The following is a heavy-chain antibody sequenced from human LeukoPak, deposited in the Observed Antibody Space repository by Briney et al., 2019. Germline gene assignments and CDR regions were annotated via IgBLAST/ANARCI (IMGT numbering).Heavy chain of an antibody. J-gene: IGHJ5*02. CDR2: TNPNSGNT. D-gene: IGHD2-15*01. Sequence: ASVKVSCKASGYTFTSYDINWVRQATGQGLEWMGWTNPNSGNTGYAQKFQGRVTMTRNTSISTAYMELSSLRSEDTAVYYCARGRYCSGGSCYYNWFDPWGQGTLVTVSS. CDR3: ARGRYCSGGSCYYNWFDP. V-gene: IGHV1-8*01. CDR1: GYTFTSYD.